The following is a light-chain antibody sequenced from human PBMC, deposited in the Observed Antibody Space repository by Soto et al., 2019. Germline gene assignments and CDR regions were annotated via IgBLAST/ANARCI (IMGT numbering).Light chain of an antibody. J-gene: IGLJ1*01. CDR1: SSDVGGYNY. V-gene: IGLV2-14*01. CDR3: SSYTSSSTPYV. Sequence: QSALTQPASVSGSPGQSITISCTGTSSDVGGYNYVSWYQQHPVKAPTLMIYDVTNRPSGVSDRFSGSKSGNTASLTISGLQAEDEADYYCSSYTSSSTPYVFGTGTQLTVL. CDR2: DVT.